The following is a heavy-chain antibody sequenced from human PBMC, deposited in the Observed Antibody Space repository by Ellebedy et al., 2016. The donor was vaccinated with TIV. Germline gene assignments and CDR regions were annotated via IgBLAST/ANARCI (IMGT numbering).Heavy chain of an antibody. Sequence: GGSLRLSXAASGFTFSSYAMSWVRQAPGKGLEWVSSISSSSSYIYYADSVKGRFTISRDNAKNSLYLQMNSLRAEDTAVYYCARDDREGIVVVPAAITFDYWGQGTLVTVSS. D-gene: IGHD2-2*02. V-gene: IGHV3-21*01. J-gene: IGHJ4*02. CDR3: ARDDREGIVVVPAAITFDY. CDR2: ISSSSSYI. CDR1: GFTFSSYA.